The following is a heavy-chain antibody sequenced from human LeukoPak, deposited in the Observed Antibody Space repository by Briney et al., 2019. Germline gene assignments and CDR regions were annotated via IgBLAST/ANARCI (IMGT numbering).Heavy chain of an antibody. V-gene: IGHV3-74*01. CDR3: ARGAGVYDSSGYFDY. CDR1: GFTFINYW. J-gene: IGHJ4*02. CDR2: ISSDGSSA. Sequence: GGSLRLSCAASGFTFINYWMHWVRQDPGKGLVWVSRISSDGSSAVYADSVKGRFTISRDNAKNTMYLQMNSLRVEDTAVYYCARGAGVYDSSGYFDYWGQGTQVTVSS. D-gene: IGHD3-22*01.